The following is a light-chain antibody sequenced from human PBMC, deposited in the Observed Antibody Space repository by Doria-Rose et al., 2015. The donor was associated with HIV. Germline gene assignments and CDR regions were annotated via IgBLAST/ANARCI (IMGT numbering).Light chain of an antibody. CDR2: EVS. V-gene: IGKV2D-29*02. CDR1: QSLVNSDGKTY. J-gene: IGKJ3*01. CDR3: MQTILLPFT. Sequence: TQSPLSLSVTPGQPASISCRSSQSLVNSDGKTYLYWYLQMPGQSPQLLIYEVSNRFSGVPDRFSGSGSGTYFTLKISRVEPEDFGIYYCMQTILLPFTFGPGTTVDIK.